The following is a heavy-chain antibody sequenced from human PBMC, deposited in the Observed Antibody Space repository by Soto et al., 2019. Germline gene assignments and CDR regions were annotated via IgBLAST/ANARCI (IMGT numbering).Heavy chain of an antibody. CDR1: GFTFSSYS. V-gene: IGHV3-48*02. J-gene: IGHJ3*02. Sequence: GGSLRLSGAASGFTFSSYSMNWVRQAPGKGLEWVSYISSSSSTIYYADSVKGRFTISRDNAKNSLYLQMNSLRDEDTAVYYCARDLYYYDSSGYYYLPFRVAFDIWGQGTMVTVSS. CDR2: ISSSSSTI. CDR3: ARDLYYYDSSGYYYLPFRVAFDI. D-gene: IGHD3-22*01.